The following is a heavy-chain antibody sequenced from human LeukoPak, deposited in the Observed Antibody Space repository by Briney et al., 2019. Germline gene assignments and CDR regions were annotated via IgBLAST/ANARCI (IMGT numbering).Heavy chain of an antibody. CDR2: ISTSSSYI. Sequence: KPGGSLRLSCAASGFTFSSYSMNWVRQAPGKGLEWVSSISTSSSYIYYADSVKGRFTISRDNAKTSLYLQMNSLRAEDTAVYYCARGADGVSSNSRGWFDHWGQGTLVTVSS. CDR1: GFTFSSYS. V-gene: IGHV3-21*01. J-gene: IGHJ5*02. CDR3: ARGADGVSSNSRGWFDH. D-gene: IGHD2-15*01.